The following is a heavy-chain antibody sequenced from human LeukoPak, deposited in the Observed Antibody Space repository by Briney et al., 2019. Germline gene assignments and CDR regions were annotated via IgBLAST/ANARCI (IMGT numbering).Heavy chain of an antibody. Sequence: GGSLRLSCAASGFTVSSNYMSWVRQAPGKGLEWVSVIYSGGSTYYADSVKGRFTISRDNSKNTLYLQMNSLRAEDTAVYYCAREPWEPRRGDAFDIWGQGTMVTVSS. D-gene: IGHD1-26*01. V-gene: IGHV3-66*01. CDR1: GFTVSSNY. CDR2: IYSGGST. CDR3: AREPWEPRRGDAFDI. J-gene: IGHJ3*02.